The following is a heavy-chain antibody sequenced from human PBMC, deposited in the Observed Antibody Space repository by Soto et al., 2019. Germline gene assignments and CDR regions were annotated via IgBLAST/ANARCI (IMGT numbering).Heavy chain of an antibody. CDR1: GFTVSNNY. D-gene: IGHD6-13*01. J-gene: IGHJ4*02. CDR3: ARAPPGIAASGGGG. V-gene: IGHV3-53*01. Sequence: EVQLVESGGGLIQPGGSLRLSCAASGFTVSNNYMRWGRQAPGKGLEWVSLIYSGGSTHYADSVKGRFTISRDNSKNTLYLQMNCLRVEDSAVSYCARAPPGIAASGGGGWAQGTLVTVPS. CDR2: IYSGGST.